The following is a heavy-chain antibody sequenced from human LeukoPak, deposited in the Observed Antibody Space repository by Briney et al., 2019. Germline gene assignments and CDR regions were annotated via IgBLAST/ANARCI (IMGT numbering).Heavy chain of an antibody. V-gene: IGHV3-23*01. CDR2: ISGSGGST. J-gene: IGHJ4*02. CDR1: GFSLSSYA. Sequence: GGSLRLSCAASGFSLSSYAMSWVRQAPGKGLEWVSAISGSGGSTYYADSVKGRFTISRDNSKKTLYLQMNSLRAEDTAVYYCAKPQSLSGYSYGYGSLAPDYWGQGTLVTVSS. CDR3: AKPQSLSGYSYGYGSLAPDY. D-gene: IGHD5-18*01.